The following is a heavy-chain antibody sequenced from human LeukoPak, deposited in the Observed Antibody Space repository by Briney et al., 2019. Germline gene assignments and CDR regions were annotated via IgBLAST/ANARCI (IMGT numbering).Heavy chain of an antibody. CDR3: ARDWGVGGRPGYMDV. CDR2: IYYSGNT. J-gene: IGHJ6*03. V-gene: IGHV4-59*01. Sequence: PSETLSLTCTVSGGSISNKYWSWIRQPPGKGLEWIGYIYYSGNTNYNPSLKSRVTILVDTSKNQVSLKLSSVTAADTAVYFCARDWGVGGRPGYMDVWGKGTTVTASS. CDR1: GGSISNKY. D-gene: IGHD6-6*01.